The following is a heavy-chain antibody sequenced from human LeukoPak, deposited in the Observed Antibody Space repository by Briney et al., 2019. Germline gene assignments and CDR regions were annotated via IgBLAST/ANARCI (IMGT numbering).Heavy chain of an antibody. V-gene: IGHV3-48*03. CDR1: GFTFSSYE. CDR3: ARTSGAAAGYFDY. CDR2: ISSSGRTI. Sequence: QPGGSLRLSCAASGFTFSSYEMNWVRQAPGKGLEWVSYISSSGRTIYYADSVKGRFTISRDNSKNTLYLQMNSLRAEDTAVYYCARTSGAAAGYFDYWGQGTLVTVSS. J-gene: IGHJ4*02. D-gene: IGHD6-13*01.